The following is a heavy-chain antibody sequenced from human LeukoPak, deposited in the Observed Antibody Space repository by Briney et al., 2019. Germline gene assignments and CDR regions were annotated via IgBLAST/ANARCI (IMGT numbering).Heavy chain of an antibody. CDR1: GGSFSGYY. CDR2: INHSGST. CDR3: ARGAARASGYSVPFDP. Sequence: KPSETLSLTCAVYGGSFSGYYWSWIRKPPGKGLEWIGEINHSGSTNYNPSLKSRVTISVDTSKNQFSLKLSSVTAADTAVYYCARGAARASGYSVPFDPWGQGTLVTVSS. V-gene: IGHV4-34*01. D-gene: IGHD3-9*01. J-gene: IGHJ5*02.